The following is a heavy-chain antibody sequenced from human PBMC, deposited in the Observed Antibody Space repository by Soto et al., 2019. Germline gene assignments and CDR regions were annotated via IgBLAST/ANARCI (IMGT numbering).Heavy chain of an antibody. J-gene: IGHJ4*02. CDR3: RTAGEDQAAYYFDY. Sequence: GGSLRLSCAASGFTFSSYSMNWVRQAPGKGLEWVSSISSSSSYIYHADSVKGRFTISRDNAKNSLYLQMNSLRDEDTAVYYCRTAGEDQAAYYFDYWGQGTLVTVSS. V-gene: IGHV3-21*01. CDR1: GFTFSSYS. D-gene: IGHD3-16*01. CDR2: ISSSSSYI.